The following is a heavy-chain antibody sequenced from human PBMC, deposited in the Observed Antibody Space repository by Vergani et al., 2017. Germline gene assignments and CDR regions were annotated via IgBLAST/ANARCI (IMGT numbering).Heavy chain of an antibody. CDR3: APRLAFDY. CDR2: IRYDGSNK. V-gene: IGHV3-30*02. CDR1: GFTFSSYA. D-gene: IGHD2-15*01. Sequence: VQLLESGGGLVQPGGSLRLSCAASGFTFSSYAMSWVRQAPGKGLEWVAFIRYDGSNKYYADFVKGRFTISRDNSKNTLYLQMNSLRAEDTAVYYCAPRLAFDYWGQGTLVTVSS. J-gene: IGHJ4*02.